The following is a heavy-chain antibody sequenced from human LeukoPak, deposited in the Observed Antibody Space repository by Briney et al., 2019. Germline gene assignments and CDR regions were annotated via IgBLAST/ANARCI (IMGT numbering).Heavy chain of an antibody. CDR1: GYSFTSYW. J-gene: IGHJ4*02. CDR2: VYPGDSDT. Sequence: GESLKISCKGSGYSFTSYWIGWVRQMPGKGLEWMGIVYPGDSDTRYSPSFQGQVTISADKSISTAYLQWSSLKASDTAMCYCTRLRRLRSSGWYTGGANFDYWGQGTLVTVSS. V-gene: IGHV5-51*01. CDR3: TRLRRLRSSGWYTGGANFDY. D-gene: IGHD6-19*01.